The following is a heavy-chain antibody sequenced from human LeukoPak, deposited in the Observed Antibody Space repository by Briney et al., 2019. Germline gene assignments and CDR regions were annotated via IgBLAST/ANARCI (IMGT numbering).Heavy chain of an antibody. D-gene: IGHD4-23*01. V-gene: IGHV3-30*04. CDR3: AKGGNHLNPSFDYGGNMVAFDI. CDR2: ISYDGSNK. J-gene: IGHJ3*02. CDR1: GFTFSSYA. Sequence: QPGGSLRLSCAASGFTFSSYAMHWVRQAPGKGLEWVAVISYDGSNKYYADSVKGRFTISRDNSKNTLYLQMNSLRAEDTAVYYCAKGGNHLNPSFDYGGNMVAFDIWGQGTMVTVSS.